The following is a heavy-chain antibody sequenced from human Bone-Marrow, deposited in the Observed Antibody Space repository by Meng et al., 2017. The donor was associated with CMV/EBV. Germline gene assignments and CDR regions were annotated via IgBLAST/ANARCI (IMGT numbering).Heavy chain of an antibody. CDR3: ARVGGYCSGGSCYYYGMDV. V-gene: IGHV4-39*07. D-gene: IGHD2-15*01. CDR1: GGSISSSSYY. Sequence: GSLRLSCTVSGGSISSSSYYWGWIRQPPGKGLEWIGSIYYSGSTYYNPSLKSRVTISVDTSKNQFSLKLSSVTAADTAVYYCARVGGYCSGGSCYYYGMDVWGQGTTVTVSS. J-gene: IGHJ6*02. CDR2: IYYSGST.